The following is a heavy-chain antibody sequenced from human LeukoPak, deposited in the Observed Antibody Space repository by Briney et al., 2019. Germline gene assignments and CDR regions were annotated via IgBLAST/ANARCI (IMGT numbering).Heavy chain of an antibody. V-gene: IGHV3-7*01. CDR2: IKEDGSEK. J-gene: IGHJ6*03. CDR1: GFIFSSYR. Sequence: GGSLRLSCAASGFIFSSYRMSWVRQAPGKGLEWVANIKEDGSEKDYVDSVKGRFTISRDNAKNSLYLQMNSLRAEDTAVYYCARAVIARNYYYYMDVWGKGPTVTVSS. CDR3: ARAVIARNYYYYMDV. D-gene: IGHD2-15*01.